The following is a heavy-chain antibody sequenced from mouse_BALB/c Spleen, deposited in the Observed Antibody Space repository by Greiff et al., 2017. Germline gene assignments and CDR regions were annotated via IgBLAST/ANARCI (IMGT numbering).Heavy chain of an antibody. CDR2: INSNGGST. CDR3: ARFTTVVAPVFDV. V-gene: IGHV5-6-3*01. D-gene: IGHD1-1*01. CDR1: GFTFSSYG. Sequence: EVQLQQSGGGLVQPGGSLKLSCAASGFTFSSYGMSWVRQTPDKRLELVATINSNGGSTYYPDSVKGRFTISRDNAKNTLYLQMSSLKSEDTAMYYCARFTTVVAPVFDVWGAGTTVTVSS. J-gene: IGHJ1*01.